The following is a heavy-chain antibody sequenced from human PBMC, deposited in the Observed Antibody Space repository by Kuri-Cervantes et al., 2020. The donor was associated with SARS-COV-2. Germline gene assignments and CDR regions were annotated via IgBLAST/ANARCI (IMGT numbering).Heavy chain of an antibody. J-gene: IGHJ4*02. Sequence: GSLRLSCAVYGGSFSGYYWSWIRQPPGKGLEWIGEINHSGSTNYNPSLKSRVTISVDTSKNQFSLKLNSVTAADTAVYYCATLSSGGIDYWGQGTLVTVSS. CDR1: GGSFSGYY. CDR3: ATLSSGGIDY. V-gene: IGHV4-34*01. CDR2: INHSGST. D-gene: IGHD3-10*01.